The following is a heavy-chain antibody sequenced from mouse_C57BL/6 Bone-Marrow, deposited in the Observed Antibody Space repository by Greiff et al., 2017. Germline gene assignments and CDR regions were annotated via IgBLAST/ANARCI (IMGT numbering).Heavy chain of an antibody. CDR2: INPSSGYT. CDR3: ASLWYFDV. J-gene: IGHJ1*03. CDR1: GYTFTSYW. V-gene: IGHV1-7*01. Sequence: VQRVESGAELAKPGASVKLSCKASGYTFTSYWMHWVKQRPGQGLEWIGYINPSSGYTKYNQKFKDKATLTADKSSSTAYMQLSSLTYEDSAVYYCASLWYFDVWGTGTTVTVSS.